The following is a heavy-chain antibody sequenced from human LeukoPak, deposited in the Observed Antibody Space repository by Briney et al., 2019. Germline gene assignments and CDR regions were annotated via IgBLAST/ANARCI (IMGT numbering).Heavy chain of an antibody. D-gene: IGHD3-22*01. CDR2: FDPEDGET. CDR1: GYTLTELS. V-gene: IGHV1-24*01. Sequence: ASVKVSCKVSGYTLTELSMHWVRQAPGKGLEWMGGFDPEDGETIYAQKFQGRVTMTEDTSTDTAYMELSSLRSEDTAVYYCARDGNYYDSSGYLPCFDYWGQGTLVTVSS. J-gene: IGHJ4*02. CDR3: ARDGNYYDSSGYLPCFDY.